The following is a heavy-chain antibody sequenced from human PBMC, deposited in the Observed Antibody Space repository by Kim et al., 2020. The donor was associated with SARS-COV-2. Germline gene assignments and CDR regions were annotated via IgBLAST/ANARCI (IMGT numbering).Heavy chain of an antibody. Sequence: GGSLRLSCAASGFTFSNAWMSWVRQAPGNGLEWVGRIKSKTDGGTTDYAAPVKGRFTISRDDSKNTLYLQMNSLKTEDTAVYYCTTGADLKYRYYDFWSGSPFDYWGQGTLVTVSS. CDR1: GFTFSNAW. V-gene: IGHV3-15*01. CDR2: IKSKTDGGTT. CDR3: TTGADLKYRYYDFWSGSPFDY. J-gene: IGHJ4*02. D-gene: IGHD3-3*01.